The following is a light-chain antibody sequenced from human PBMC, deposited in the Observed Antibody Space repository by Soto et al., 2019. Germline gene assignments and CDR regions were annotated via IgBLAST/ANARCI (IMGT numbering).Light chain of an antibody. J-gene: IGLJ2*01. V-gene: IGLV2-14*03. CDR2: DVN. CDR3: SSYTTANTLT. CDR1: SNDIGAYDY. Sequence: QSALTQPASVSGSPGQSVTISCTGTSNDIGAYDYVSWYQQVPGKAPKLLIFDVNYRPSEISRRFSGSKSGNSASLTISARQAADEAHYYCSSYTTANTLTFGGATKLTVL.